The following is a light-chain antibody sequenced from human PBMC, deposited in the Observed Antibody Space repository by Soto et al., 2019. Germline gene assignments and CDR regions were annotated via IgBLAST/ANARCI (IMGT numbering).Light chain of an antibody. CDR3: QHVYSTPFT. Sequence: DIQMTQSPSSLSASVGDRVTITCRASQSISTYLNWYRQKPGKAPELLIYAASTLQSGVPSEFSGSGSRTDFSLTISSLQPEDFETYYYQHVYSTPFTFGPGTKVDIK. V-gene: IGKV1-39*01. J-gene: IGKJ3*01. CDR2: AAS. CDR1: QSISTY.